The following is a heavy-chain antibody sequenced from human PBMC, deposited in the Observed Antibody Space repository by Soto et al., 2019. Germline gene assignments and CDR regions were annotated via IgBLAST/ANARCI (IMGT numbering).Heavy chain of an antibody. Sequence: EVQLLESGGGLVQPGGSLRLSCAASGFTFKNQALSWVRQFPGGGLQWGSEIRGGGETTNYADPVKGRFTISRDNSKNTMFLKMNRLRVEDTAVYYCAKGGGRYSSTWGRKGDVTWGQGPLVTVSS. CDR3: AKGGGRYSSTWGRKGDVT. J-gene: IGHJ5*02. V-gene: IGHV3-23*01. D-gene: IGHD6-13*01. CDR1: GFTFKNQA. CDR2: IRGGGETT.